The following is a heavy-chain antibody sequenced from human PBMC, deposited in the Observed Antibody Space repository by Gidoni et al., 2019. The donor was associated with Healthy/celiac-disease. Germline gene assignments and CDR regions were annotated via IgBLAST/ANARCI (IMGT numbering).Heavy chain of an antibody. J-gene: IGHJ4*02. D-gene: IGHD3-16*01. Sequence: GRFTISRDNSKNTLYLQMNSLRAEDTAVYYCARGLTDWGQGTLVTVSS. V-gene: IGHV3-30*01. CDR3: ARGLTD.